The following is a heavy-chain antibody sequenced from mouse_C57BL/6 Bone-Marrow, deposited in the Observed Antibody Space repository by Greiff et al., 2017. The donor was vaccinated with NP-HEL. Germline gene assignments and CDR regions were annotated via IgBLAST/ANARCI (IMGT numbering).Heavy chain of an antibody. CDR2: ISSGGSYT. D-gene: IGHD2-12*01. J-gene: IGHJ4*01. Sequence: EVKVVESGGDLVKPGGSLKLSCAASGFTFSSYGMSWVRQTPDKRLEWVATISSGGSYTYYPDSVKGRFTISRDNAKNTLYLQMSSLKSEDTAMYYCARLRLGYAMDYWGQGTSVTVSS. CDR3: ARLRLGYAMDY. CDR1: GFTFSSYG. V-gene: IGHV5-6*01.